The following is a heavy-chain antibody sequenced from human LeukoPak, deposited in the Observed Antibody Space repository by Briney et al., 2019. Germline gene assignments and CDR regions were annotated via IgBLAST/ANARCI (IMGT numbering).Heavy chain of an antibody. CDR3: ATRQGPYVVVGAFDI. CDR1: GGSFSDYY. D-gene: IGHD2-2*01. V-gene: IGHV4-34*01. Sequence: SETLSLTCAVYGGSFSDYYWSWIRQPPGKGLEWIGEINHSGSTNYNPSLKSRVTISVDTSKNQFSLKLSSVTAADTAVYYCATRQGPYVVVGAFDIWGQGTMVTVSS. J-gene: IGHJ3*02. CDR2: INHSGST.